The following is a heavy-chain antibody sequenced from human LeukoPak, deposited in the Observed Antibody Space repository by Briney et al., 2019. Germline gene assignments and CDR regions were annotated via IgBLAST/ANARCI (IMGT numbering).Heavy chain of an antibody. V-gene: IGHV3-11*01. Sequence: GGSLRLSCAASGFTFSDYNMRWIRQAPGKGLEWVSSISRSGSTKYYADSVKGRFTISRDNAKNSLFLQMNSLRAEDTAVYYCARVLRYCRGGNCYSGGLGYMDVWGKGTTVTISS. D-gene: IGHD2-15*01. CDR1: GFTFSDYN. CDR2: ISRSGSTK. J-gene: IGHJ6*03. CDR3: ARVLRYCRGGNCYSGGLGYMDV.